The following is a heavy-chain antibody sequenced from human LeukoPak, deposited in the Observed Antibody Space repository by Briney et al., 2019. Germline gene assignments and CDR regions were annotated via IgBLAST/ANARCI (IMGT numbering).Heavy chain of an antibody. Sequence: PSGTLSLTCGVSGGSISSTNWWTWVRQPPGEGLEWIGEVHLSGRTNYNPSLESRVTMSVDMSENHISLRLTSVTAADTAVYYCAREGGPYRPLDYSGQGTLVTVSS. CDR2: VHLSGRT. CDR3: AREGGPYRPLDY. V-gene: IGHV4-4*02. J-gene: IGHJ4*02. CDR1: GGSISSTNW.